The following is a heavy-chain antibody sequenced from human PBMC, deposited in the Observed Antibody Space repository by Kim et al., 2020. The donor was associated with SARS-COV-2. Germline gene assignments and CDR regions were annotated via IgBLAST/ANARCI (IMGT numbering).Heavy chain of an antibody. CDR3: ASSMPDFWSGYYPYPIMDV. V-gene: IGHV4-34*01. J-gene: IGHJ6*01. CDR1: GGSFSGYY. CDR2: INHSGST. D-gene: IGHD3-3*01. Sequence: SETLSLTCAVYGGSFSGYYWSWIRQPPGKGLEWIGEINHSGSTNYNPSLKSRVTISVDTSKNQFSLKLSSVTAADTAVYYCASSMPDFWSGYYPYPIMDV.